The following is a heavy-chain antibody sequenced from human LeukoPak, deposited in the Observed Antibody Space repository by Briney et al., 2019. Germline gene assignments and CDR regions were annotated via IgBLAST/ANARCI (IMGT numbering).Heavy chain of an antibody. CDR3: AREAYYYDSSGYYKGAFDI. CDR1: GGSISSSNW. J-gene: IGHJ3*02. CDR2: IYHSGST. Sequence: PSGTLSLTCAVSGGSISSSNWWSWVRQPPGKGLEWIGEIYHSGSTNYNPSLKSRVTISVDKSKNQFSLKLSSVTAADTAVYYCAREAYYYDSSGYYKGAFDIWGQGTMVTVSS. D-gene: IGHD3-22*01. V-gene: IGHV4-4*02.